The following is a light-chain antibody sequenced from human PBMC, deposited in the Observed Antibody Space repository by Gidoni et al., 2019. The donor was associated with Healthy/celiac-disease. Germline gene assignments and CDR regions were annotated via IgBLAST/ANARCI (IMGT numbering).Light chain of an antibody. Sequence: SYELNQPPSVSVSPGQTASITCSGDKLGDKYACWYQQKPGQSPVLVIYQDSKRPSGIPERFSGSNSGNTATLTISGTQAMDEADYYCQAWDSSILYVFGTGTKVTVL. CDR1: KLGDKY. CDR2: QDS. J-gene: IGLJ1*01. V-gene: IGLV3-1*01. CDR3: QAWDSSILYV.